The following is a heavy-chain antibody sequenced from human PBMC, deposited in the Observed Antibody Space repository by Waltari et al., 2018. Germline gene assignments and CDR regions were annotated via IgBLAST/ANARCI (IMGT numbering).Heavy chain of an antibody. CDR1: GFPLDLYS. Sequence: EEQLVESGGGVVRPGGSLRLSCAASGFPLDLYSMAWVRQAPGKGLEWVSGINWDGSSTGYADSVKGRFTISRDNAKNSLHLHVNSLTAEDTAFYYCARVNSNYVNWFDPWGQGTLVIVSS. CDR3: ARVNSNYVNWFDP. CDR2: INWDGSST. D-gene: IGHD4-4*01. J-gene: IGHJ5*02. V-gene: IGHV3-20*04.